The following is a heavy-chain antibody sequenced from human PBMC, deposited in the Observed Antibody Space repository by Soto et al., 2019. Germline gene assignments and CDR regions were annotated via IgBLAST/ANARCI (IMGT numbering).Heavy chain of an antibody. Sequence: ASVKVSCKASGYTFTGYYIHWVRQAPGQGLESMGWISPNSGGTSYAQKFQGRVTMTRDTSVSTAYMELAYLRSDDTAVYYCARGPGYPDGFDPWGQGTLVTVSS. J-gene: IGHJ5*02. D-gene: IGHD5-12*01. CDR3: ARGPGYPDGFDP. V-gene: IGHV1-2*02. CDR2: ISPNSGGT. CDR1: GYTFTGYY.